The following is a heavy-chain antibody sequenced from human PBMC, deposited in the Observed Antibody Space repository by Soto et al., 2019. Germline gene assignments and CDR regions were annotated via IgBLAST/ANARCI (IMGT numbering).Heavy chain of an antibody. CDR3: AREGFFGDCSSTSCPYYFDY. CDR1: GGTFSSYA. J-gene: IGHJ4*02. V-gene: IGHV1-69*06. D-gene: IGHD2-2*01. Sequence: SVKVSCKASGGTFSSYAISCVRQAPGQGLEWMGGIIPIFGTANYAQKFQGRVTITADKSTSTAYMELSSLRSEDTAVYYCAREGFFGDCSSTSCPYYFDYWGQGTLVTVSS. CDR2: IIPIFGTA.